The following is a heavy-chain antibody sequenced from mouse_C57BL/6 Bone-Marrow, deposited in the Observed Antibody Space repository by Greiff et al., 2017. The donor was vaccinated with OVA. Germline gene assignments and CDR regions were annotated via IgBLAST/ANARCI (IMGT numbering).Heavy chain of an antibody. Sequence: VHLVESGAELAKPGASVKLSCKASGYTFTSYWMHWVKQRPGQGLEWIGYINPCSGYTKYNQKFQDKATLTADKSSSTAYMQLSSLTYEDTAVYYGARGTTVPYAMDYWGQGTSVTVSS. CDR2: INPCSGYT. CDR1: GYTFTSYW. CDR3: ARGTTVPYAMDY. J-gene: IGHJ4*01. D-gene: IGHD1-1*01. V-gene: IGHV1-7*01.